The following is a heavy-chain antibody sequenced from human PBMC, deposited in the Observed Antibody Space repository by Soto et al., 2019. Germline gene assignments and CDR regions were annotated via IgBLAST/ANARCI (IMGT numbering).Heavy chain of an antibody. J-gene: IGHJ6*02. CDR3: AREWGLLPYYVMNV. Sequence: LETLSLTCIVSGDSVTSGSYYWTWLRQPPGKGLEWIGYISYTGRTKYNPSLQSRVTISVDTSKNDFSLNLSSVTAADTAVYFCAREWGLLPYYVMNVWGHGTAVTVSS. CDR1: GDSVTSGSYY. CDR2: ISYTGRT. V-gene: IGHV4-61*03. D-gene: IGHD7-27*01.